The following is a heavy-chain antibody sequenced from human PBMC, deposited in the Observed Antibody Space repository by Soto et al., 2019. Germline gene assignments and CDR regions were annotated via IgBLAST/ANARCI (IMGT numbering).Heavy chain of an antibody. Sequence: GGSLRLSCAGSGYTFSSSIMSWVRQAPGKGLEWVSTFSGSSGNSYYADSAKGGFTISRDNSKNTLYLQMNSLRAEDTALYYCAKRGHNFFDYWGQGTLVTVSS. CDR1: GYTFSSSI. CDR2: FSGSSGNS. V-gene: IGHV3-23*01. D-gene: IGHD5-12*01. J-gene: IGHJ4*02. CDR3: AKRGHNFFDY.